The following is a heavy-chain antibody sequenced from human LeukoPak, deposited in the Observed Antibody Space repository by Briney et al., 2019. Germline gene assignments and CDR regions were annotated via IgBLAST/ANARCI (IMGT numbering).Heavy chain of an antibody. CDR1: GFPFNNAW. V-gene: IGHV3-21*01. CDR2: ISASGSYI. Sequence: GGSLRLSCAASGFPFNNAWMSWVRQAPGKGLEWVSSISASGSYIYYADSLKGRFTISRDNTKNSLFLQMNSLRAEDTAVYYCARDSPGTTASDYWGQGTLVTVSS. D-gene: IGHD1-1*01. J-gene: IGHJ4*02. CDR3: ARDSPGTTASDY.